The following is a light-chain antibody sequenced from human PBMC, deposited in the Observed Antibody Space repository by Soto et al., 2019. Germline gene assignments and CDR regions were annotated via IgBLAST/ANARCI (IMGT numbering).Light chain of an antibody. Sequence: QSVLTQPPSASGSPGQSVAISCTGTSSDVGGYNYVSWYQQHPGKAPKLMIYEVNKRPSGVPDRFSGSKSGNTASLTVSGLQAEDGADYYCSSYAGSSNVFGTGTKVNV. CDR1: SSDVGGYNY. J-gene: IGLJ1*01. CDR3: SSYAGSSNV. V-gene: IGLV2-8*01. CDR2: EVN.